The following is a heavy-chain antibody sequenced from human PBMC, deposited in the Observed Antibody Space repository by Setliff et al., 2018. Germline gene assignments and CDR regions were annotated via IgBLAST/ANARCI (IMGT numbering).Heavy chain of an antibody. CDR2: INHSGST. CDR1: GGSFSGYY. CDR3: ARRYNFWSGYFDY. Sequence: SETLSLTCAVYGGSFSGYYWSWIRQPPGKGLEWIGEINHSGSTNYNPSLKSRVTISVDTSKNQFSLKLSSVTAADTAAYYCARRYNFWSGYFDYWGQGTLVTVSS. D-gene: IGHD3-3*01. J-gene: IGHJ4*02. V-gene: IGHV4-34*01.